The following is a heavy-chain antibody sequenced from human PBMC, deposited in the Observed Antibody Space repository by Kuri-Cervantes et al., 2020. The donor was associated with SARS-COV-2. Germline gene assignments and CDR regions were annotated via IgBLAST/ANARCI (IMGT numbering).Heavy chain of an antibody. CDR1: GGSISSGGYY. D-gene: IGHD6-6*01. V-gene: IGHV4-31*03. CDR3: ARVLGSSAGYWFDP. J-gene: IGHJ5*02. Sequence: SETLSLTCTVSGGSISSGGYYWSWIRQHPGKGLEWIGYIHYSGSTYYNPSLKSRVTISVDRSKNQFSLKLSSVTAADTAVYYCARVLGSSAGYWFDPWGQGTLVTVSS. CDR2: IHYSGST.